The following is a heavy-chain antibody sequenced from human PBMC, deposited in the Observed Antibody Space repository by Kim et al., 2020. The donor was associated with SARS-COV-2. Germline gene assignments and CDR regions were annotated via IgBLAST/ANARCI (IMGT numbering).Heavy chain of an antibody. D-gene: IGHD3-22*01. Sequence: ASVKVSCKASGYTFSNYAMHWVRQAPGQRLEWMGWINAANGSTKYSQKFQARVTITRDTFARTLYMELSSLRSEDTAVYYCARDLFYYDSSGFSFDLWGRGTLVSVSS. CDR3: ARDLFYYDSSGFSFDL. J-gene: IGHJ2*01. V-gene: IGHV1-3*01. CDR1: GYTFSNYA. CDR2: INAANGST.